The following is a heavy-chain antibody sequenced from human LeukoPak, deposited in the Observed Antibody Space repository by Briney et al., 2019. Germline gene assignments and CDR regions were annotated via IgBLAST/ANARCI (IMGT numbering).Heavy chain of an antibody. D-gene: IGHD3-22*01. J-gene: IGHJ4*02. CDR3: AHPPGRALYDSSGLLFDY. Sequence: TGGSLRLSCAASGFTFSSYAMHWVRQAPGKGLEWVAVISYDGSNKYYADSVKGRFTISRDNSKNTLYLQMNSLRAEDTAAYYCAHPPGRALYDSSGLLFDYWGQGTLVTVSS. CDR2: ISYDGSNK. V-gene: IGHV3-30*04. CDR1: GFTFSSYA.